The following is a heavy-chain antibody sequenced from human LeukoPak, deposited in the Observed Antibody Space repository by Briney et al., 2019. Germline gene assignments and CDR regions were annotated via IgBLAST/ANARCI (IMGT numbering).Heavy chain of an antibody. CDR3: ARGYYYYYMDV. CDR2: IYTSGST. V-gene: IGHV4-4*09. J-gene: IGHJ6*03. CDR1: GGSISSYY. Sequence: SETLSLTCTVSGGSISSYYWSWIRQPPGKGLEWIGYIYTSGSTNYNPSLKSRVTISVDTSKNQFSLKLSSVTAADTAVYYCARGYYYYYMDVWGKGTTVTVSS.